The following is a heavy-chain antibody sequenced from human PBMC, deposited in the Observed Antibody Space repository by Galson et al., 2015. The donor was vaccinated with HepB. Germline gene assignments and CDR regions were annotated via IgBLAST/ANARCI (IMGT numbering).Heavy chain of an antibody. CDR1: GGSISSGGYY. CDR2: IYYSGST. V-gene: IGHV4-31*03. Sequence: TLSLTCTVSGGSISSGGYYWSWIRQHPGKGLGWIGYIYYSGSTYYNPSLKSRVTISVDTSKNQFSLKLSSVTAADTAVYYCAREGYGAPATRYYFDYWGQGTLVTVSS. J-gene: IGHJ4*02. CDR3: AREGYGAPATRYYFDY. D-gene: IGHD4-17*01.